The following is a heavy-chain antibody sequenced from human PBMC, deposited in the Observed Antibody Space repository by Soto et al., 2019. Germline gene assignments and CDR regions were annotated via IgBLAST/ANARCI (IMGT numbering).Heavy chain of an antibody. CDR3: ASVSPYDFWSGYRNPYFDY. Sequence: SETLSLTCTVSGGSISSSSYYWGWIRQPPGKGLEWIGSIYYSGSTYYNPSLKSRVTISVDTSKNQFSLKLSSVTAADTAVYYCASVSPYDFWSGYRNPYFDYWGQGTRVTVSS. V-gene: IGHV4-39*01. D-gene: IGHD3-3*01. J-gene: IGHJ4*02. CDR2: IYYSGST. CDR1: GGSISSSSYY.